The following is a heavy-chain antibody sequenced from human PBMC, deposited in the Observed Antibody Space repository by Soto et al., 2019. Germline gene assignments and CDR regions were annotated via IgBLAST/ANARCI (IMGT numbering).Heavy chain of an antibody. CDR1: GASISGFY. CDR2: IYATGTT. D-gene: IGHD1-1*01. CDR3: VRDGTKTLRDWFDP. V-gene: IGHV4-4*07. Sequence: SETLSLTCTVSGASISGFYWSWIRKSAGKGLEWIGRIYATGTTDYNPSLKSRVMMSVDTSKKQFSLKLRSVTAADTAVYYCVRDGTKTLRDWFDPWGQGISVTFSS. J-gene: IGHJ5*02.